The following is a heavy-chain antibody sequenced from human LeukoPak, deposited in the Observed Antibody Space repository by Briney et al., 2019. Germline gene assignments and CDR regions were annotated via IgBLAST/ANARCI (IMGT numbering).Heavy chain of an antibody. CDR2: INPSGGST. J-gene: IGHJ4*02. D-gene: IGHD2-2*01. V-gene: IGHV1-46*01. CDR3: ARHPRGEYQLPLFDY. CDR1: GYTFTSYY. Sequence: GASVKVSCKASGYTFTSYYMHWVRQAPGQGLEWMGIINPSGGSTSYAQKFQGRVTMTRDTSTSTVYMELSSLRSEDTAVYYCARHPRGEYQLPLFDYWGQGTLVTVSS.